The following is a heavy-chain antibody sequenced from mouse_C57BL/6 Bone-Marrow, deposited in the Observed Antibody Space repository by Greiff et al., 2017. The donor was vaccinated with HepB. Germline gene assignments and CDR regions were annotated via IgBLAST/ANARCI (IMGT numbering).Heavy chain of an antibody. CDR2: ISNGGGST. D-gene: IGHD6-1*01. Sequence: EVHLVESGGGLVQPGGSLKLSCAASGFTFSDYYMYWVRQTPEKRLEWVAYISNGGGSTYYPDTVKGRFTISRDNAKNTLYLQMSRLKSEDTAMYYCARHPLTHYYAMDYWGQGTSVTVSS. V-gene: IGHV5-12*01. J-gene: IGHJ4*01. CDR1: GFTFSDYY. CDR3: ARHPLTHYYAMDY.